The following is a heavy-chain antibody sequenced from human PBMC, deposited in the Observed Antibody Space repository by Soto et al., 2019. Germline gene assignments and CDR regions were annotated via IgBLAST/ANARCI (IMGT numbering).Heavy chain of an antibody. D-gene: IGHD6-13*01. CDR2: IDPSDSYT. V-gene: IGHV5-10-1*01. CDR3: ARQIIAAHKVGVDY. Sequence: GESLKISCKGSGYSFTSYWISWVRQMPGKGLEWMGRIDPSDSYTNYSPSCQGHVTISADKSISTAYLQWSSLKASDTAMDYCARQIIAAHKVGVDYWGQGTLVTVSS. J-gene: IGHJ4*02. CDR1: GYSFTSYW.